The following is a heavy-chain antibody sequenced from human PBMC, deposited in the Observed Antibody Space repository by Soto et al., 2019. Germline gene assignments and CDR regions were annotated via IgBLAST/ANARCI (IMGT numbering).Heavy chain of an antibody. CDR3: AKDTALCYDSSSPDY. V-gene: IGHV3-30*18. CDR2: ISYDGSNK. J-gene: IGHJ4*02. D-gene: IGHD3-22*01. CDR1: GFTFSSYG. Sequence: GGSLRLSCAASGFTFSSYGMHWVRQAPGKGLEWVAVISYDGSNKYYADSVKGRFTISRDNSKNTLYLQMNSLRAEDTAVYYCAKDTALCYDSSSPDYWGQGTLVTVSS.